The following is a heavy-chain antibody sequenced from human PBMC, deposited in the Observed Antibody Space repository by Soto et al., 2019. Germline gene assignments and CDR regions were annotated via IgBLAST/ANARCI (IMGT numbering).Heavy chain of an antibody. J-gene: IGHJ4*02. CDR2: IYYSGST. D-gene: IGHD3-22*01. CDR3: ARQAYYYDSSGYRTASLFDY. CDR1: GDSISSGGYY. V-gene: IGHV4-39*01. Sequence: SETLSLTCTVSGDSISSGGYYWGWIRQPPGKGLEWIGSIYYSGSTYYNPSLKSRVTISVDTSKNQFSLKLSSVTAADTAVYYCARQAYYYDSSGYRTASLFDYWGQGTLVTVSS.